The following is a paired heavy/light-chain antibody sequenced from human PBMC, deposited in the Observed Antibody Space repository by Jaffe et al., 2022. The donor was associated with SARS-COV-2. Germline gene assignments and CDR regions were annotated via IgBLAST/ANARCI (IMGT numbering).Light chain of an antibody. V-gene: IGLV2-14*03. Sequence: QSALTQPASVSGSPGQSIAISCTGTNSDVGGYNYVSWYQQHPGKAPKLIIYDVSHRPSGVSNHFSGSKSGNTASLTISGLQAEDEADYYCSSYTSSSTYVFGTGTKVTVL. CDR1: NSDVGGYNY. J-gene: IGLJ1*01. CDR3: SSYTSSSTYV. CDR2: DVS.
Heavy chain of an antibody. CDR3: ATSLYYFDTSGYSPSTDYYYYYYMDV. V-gene: IGHV1-46*04. Sequence: QQHLVQPGAEVKKPGASVKVSCQASGYSFTSYLMHWVRQAPGQGLEWMGIINPSSGITNYAQNLQGRLTLTRDTSTSTVYMELSSLKSEDTAVYYCATSLYYFDTSGYSPSTDYYYYYYMDVWGTGTTVTVSS. J-gene: IGHJ6*03. D-gene: IGHD3-22*01. CDR1: GYSFTSYL. CDR2: INPSSGIT.